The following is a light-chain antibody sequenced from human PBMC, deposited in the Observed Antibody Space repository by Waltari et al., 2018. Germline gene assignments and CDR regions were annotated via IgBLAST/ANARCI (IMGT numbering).Light chain of an antibody. CDR3: ASRDPTANAVV. CDR1: SLRTYS. Sequence: SSELTQDPAVSVALGQTVRITCQGDSLRTYSADWYQQRPGQAPILVLFSTDARPSGIPDRCSGSSSRDTASLTITGTQAEDEADYYCASRDPTANAVVFGGGTKLTVL. V-gene: IGLV3-19*01. J-gene: IGLJ2*01. CDR2: STD.